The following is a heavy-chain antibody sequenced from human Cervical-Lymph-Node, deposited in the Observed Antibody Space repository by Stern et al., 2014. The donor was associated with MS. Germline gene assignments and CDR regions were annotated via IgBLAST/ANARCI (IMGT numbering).Heavy chain of an antibody. V-gene: IGHV1-8*01. J-gene: IGHJ6*02. CDR1: GYTFTSYD. Sequence: VQLVQSGAEVKKPGASVKVSCKASGYTFTSYDINWVRQATGQGLEWMGWMNPNSGNTGYAQKFQGRVTMTRNTSISTAYMELSSLRSEDTAVYYCARWLQFGVGGYYYYYGMDVWGQGTTVTVSS. CDR2: MNPNSGNT. D-gene: IGHD5-24*01. CDR3: ARWLQFGVGGYYYYYGMDV.